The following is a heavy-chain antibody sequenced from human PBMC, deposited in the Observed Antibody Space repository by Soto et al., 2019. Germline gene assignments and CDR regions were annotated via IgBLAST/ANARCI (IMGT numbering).Heavy chain of an antibody. CDR3: ASSLRRNYYYGMDV. V-gene: IGHV1-69*13. CDR1: GGTFSSYA. Sequence: SVKVSCKASGGTFSSYAISWVRQAPGQGLEWMGGIIPIFGTANYAQKFQGRVTITADESTSTAYMELSSLRSEDTAVYYCASSLRRNYYYGMDVWGQGTTVTVSS. J-gene: IGHJ6*02. CDR2: IIPIFGTA.